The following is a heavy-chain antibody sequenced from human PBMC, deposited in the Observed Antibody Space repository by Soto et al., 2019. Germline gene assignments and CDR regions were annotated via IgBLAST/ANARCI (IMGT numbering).Heavy chain of an antibody. D-gene: IGHD3-16*01. CDR1: GSAFSEYA. J-gene: IGHJ4*02. Sequence: PGESQNVSCNASGSAFSEYAIHWVRQAPGQRLEWMGWINVGDANLRYSQKFQGRFTISRDTSASTAYMELSSLTSEDTALYYCALGALDYWGQGTLVTVSS. CDR2: INVGDANL. CDR3: ALGALDY. V-gene: IGHV1-3*01.